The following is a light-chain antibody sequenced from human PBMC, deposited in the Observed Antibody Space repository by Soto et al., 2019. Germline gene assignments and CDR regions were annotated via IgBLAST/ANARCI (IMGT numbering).Light chain of an antibody. CDR3: QQSNSSPPT. CDR1: QSVSYY. J-gene: IGKJ4*01. Sequence: EILMTQSPATLSVSPGERVTFSCRASQSVSYYLAWYQQKPGQAPRLLIYDASTRATGIPVRFSGSGSGTEFTLTISSLQPEDFATYFCQQSNSSPPTFGGGTKVEIK. V-gene: IGKV3-15*01. CDR2: DAS.